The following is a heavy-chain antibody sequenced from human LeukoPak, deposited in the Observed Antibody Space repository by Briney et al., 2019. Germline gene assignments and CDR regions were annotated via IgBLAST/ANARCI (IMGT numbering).Heavy chain of an antibody. J-gene: IGHJ3*01. V-gene: IGHV3-23*01. CDR2: ISGSGGST. Sequence: PGGSLRLSCAASGFTFSSYWMSCVRQAPGEGLEWVSAISGSGGSTYYADSVKGRFTISRDNSKNTLFLQMNSLRPEDAAVYYCAKEPTFGGRGVNDAFDVWGQGTMVIVSS. D-gene: IGHD3-10*01. CDR3: AKEPTFGGRGVNDAFDV. CDR1: GFTFSSYW.